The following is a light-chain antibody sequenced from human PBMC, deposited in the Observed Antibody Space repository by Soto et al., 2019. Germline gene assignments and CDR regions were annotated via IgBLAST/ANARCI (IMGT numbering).Light chain of an antibody. CDR1: QSIRHY. CDR3: QHHNSYSQT. V-gene: IGKV1-5*01. J-gene: IGKJ1*01. Sequence: DIQMTQSPPTLSASVGDRVTITCRASQSIRHYLAWYQQMPGKAPKLLIYGASTLQSGVPSRFSGSGSGTEFTPTISSLQPDDFGTYFCQHHNSYSQTFGQGTKVEIK. CDR2: GAS.